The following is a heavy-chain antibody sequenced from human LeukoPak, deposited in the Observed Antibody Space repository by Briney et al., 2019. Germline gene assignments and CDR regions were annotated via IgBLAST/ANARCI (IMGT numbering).Heavy chain of an antibody. J-gene: IGHJ5*02. CDR3: ARLSPVPAASWSNWFDP. CDR2: IIPILGIA. D-gene: IGHD2-2*01. V-gene: IGHV1-69*04. CDR1: GGTFSSYA. Sequence: ASVKVSCKASGGTFSSYATSWVRQAPGQGLEWRGRIIPILGIANYAQKFQGRVTITADESTSTAYMELSSLRSEDTAVYYCARLSPVPAASWSNWFDPWGQGTLVTVSS.